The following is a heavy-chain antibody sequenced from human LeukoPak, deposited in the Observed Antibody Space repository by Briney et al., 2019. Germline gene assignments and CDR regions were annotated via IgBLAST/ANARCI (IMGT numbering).Heavy chain of an antibody. J-gene: IGHJ6*03. CDR2: INHSGST. D-gene: IGHD3-10*01. CDR1: GGSFSGYY. Sequence: PSETLSLTCAVYGGSFSGYYWSWIRQPPGKGLEWIGEINHSGSTNYNPSLKSRVTISVDTSKNQFSLKLSSVTAADTAVYYCARVYGSGSYNYYYYMDVWGKGTTVTISS. CDR3: ARVYGSGSYNYYYYMDV. V-gene: IGHV4-34*01.